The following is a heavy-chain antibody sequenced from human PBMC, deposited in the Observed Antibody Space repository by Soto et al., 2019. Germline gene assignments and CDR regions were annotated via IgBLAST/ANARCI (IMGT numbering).Heavy chain of an antibody. CDR2: INHSGST. Sequence: QVQLQQWGAGLLKPSETLSLTCAVYGGSFSGYYWSWIRQPPGKGLEWIGEINHSGSTNYNPSLKSRVTISVDTDPIQFSLKLSSVTAADTAVYYCARGQVYCSSTSCYVNYFDYWGQGTLVTVSS. CDR1: GGSFSGYY. D-gene: IGHD2-2*01. J-gene: IGHJ4*02. V-gene: IGHV4-34*01. CDR3: ARGQVYCSSTSCYVNYFDY.